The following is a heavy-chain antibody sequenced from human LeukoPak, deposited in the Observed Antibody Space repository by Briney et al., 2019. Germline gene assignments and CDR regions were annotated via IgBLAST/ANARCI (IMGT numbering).Heavy chain of an antibody. CDR2: IIPIFGTA. CDR1: GGTFSSYA. V-gene: IGHV1-69*13. CDR3: ATPLVGAHARAWYMDV. Sequence: SVKVSCKASGGTFSSYAISWVRQAPGQGLEWMGGIIPIFGTANYAQKFQGRVTITADESTSTAYMELSSLRSEDTAVYYCATPLVGAHARAWYMDVWGKGTTVTVSS. D-gene: IGHD1-26*01. J-gene: IGHJ6*03.